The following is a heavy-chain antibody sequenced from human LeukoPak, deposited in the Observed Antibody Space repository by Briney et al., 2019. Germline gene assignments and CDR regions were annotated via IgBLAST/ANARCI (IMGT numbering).Heavy chain of an antibody. V-gene: IGHV3-21*01. J-gene: IGHJ1*01. Sequence: GGSLRLSCEASGLMFSDSAMNWVRQVPGKGLEWVAFITSGSSDIYYADSVKGRFTISRDNARNSLYLQMSSLRAEDTAIYYCATYSSLNRREFQFWGQGTLLTVSS. CDR3: ATYSSLNRREFQF. D-gene: IGHD3-22*01. CDR1: GLMFSDSA. CDR2: ITSGSSDI.